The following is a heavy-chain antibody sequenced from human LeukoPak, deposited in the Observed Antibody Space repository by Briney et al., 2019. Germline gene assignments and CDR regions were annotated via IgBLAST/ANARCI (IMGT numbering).Heavy chain of an antibody. CDR2: IYTSGST. Sequence: AETLSLTCTVSGGSISSYYWSWIRQPAGKGLEWIGRIYTSGSTNYNPSLKSRVTMSVDTSKNQFSLKLSSVTAADTAVYYCARELVKKYILTGYYAAFDIWGQGTMVTVSS. V-gene: IGHV4-4*07. CDR3: ARELVKKYILTGYYAAFDI. J-gene: IGHJ3*02. CDR1: GGSISSYY. D-gene: IGHD3-9*01.